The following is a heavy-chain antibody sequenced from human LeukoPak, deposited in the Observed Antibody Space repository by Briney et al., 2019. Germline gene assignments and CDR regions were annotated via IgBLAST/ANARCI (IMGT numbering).Heavy chain of an antibody. J-gene: IGHJ4*02. D-gene: IGHD3-10*01. Sequence: GRSLRLSCAASGFTFDDYAMHWVRQAPGKGLEWVSGISWNSGSIGYADSVKGRFTISRDNAKNSLYLQMNSLRAEDTALYYCAKELWFGEGDTAIEGGVFDYWGQGTLVTVSS. CDR1: GFTFDDYA. CDR2: ISWNSGSI. CDR3: AKELWFGEGDTAIEGGVFDY. V-gene: IGHV3-9*01.